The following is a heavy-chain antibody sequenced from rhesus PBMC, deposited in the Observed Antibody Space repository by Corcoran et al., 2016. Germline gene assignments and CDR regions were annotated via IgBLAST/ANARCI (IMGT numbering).Heavy chain of an antibody. CDR1: GYSRSSGNV. D-gene: IGHD3-34*01. V-gene: IGHV4-127*01. CDR2: IGGSSGST. CDR3: ARGGDYYGLDS. Sequence: VQLQESGPGRVKPSETRAPTCAVSGYSRSSGNVWSSIRQSHGKGLAWIGSIGGSSGSTNYNPSLKSRVTISKDTSKNQFSLKLNSVTAADTAVYYCARGGDYYGLDSWGQGVVVTVSS. J-gene: IGHJ6*01.